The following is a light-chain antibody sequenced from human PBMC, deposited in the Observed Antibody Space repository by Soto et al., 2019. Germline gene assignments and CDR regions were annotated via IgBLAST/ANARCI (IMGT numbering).Light chain of an antibody. Sequence: EIVMTQSPATLSASPGERATLSCRASQSVSNNLAWYQQKPGQPPRLLIYYASTRTSGIPARFSGSGYGTEFALTISSLRSEDFAVYYCQQYNNWPPADVFGPGTKVDI. V-gene: IGKV3-15*01. CDR3: QQYNNWPPADV. J-gene: IGKJ3*01. CDR2: YAS. CDR1: QSVSNN.